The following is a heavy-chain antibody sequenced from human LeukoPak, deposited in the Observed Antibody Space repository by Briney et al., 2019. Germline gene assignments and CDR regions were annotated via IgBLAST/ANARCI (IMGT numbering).Heavy chain of an antibody. D-gene: IGHD5-18*01. CDR3: ARDPVDTAMVTAGAFDI. Sequence: GGSLRLSCAASGFTVSSNYMSWVRQAPGKGLEWVSVIYSGGSTYYADSVKGRFTISRDNSKNTLYLQMNSLRAEDTAVYYCARDPVDTAMVTAGAFDIWGQGTMVTVSS. J-gene: IGHJ3*02. CDR2: IYSGGST. CDR1: GFTVSSNY. V-gene: IGHV3-66*01.